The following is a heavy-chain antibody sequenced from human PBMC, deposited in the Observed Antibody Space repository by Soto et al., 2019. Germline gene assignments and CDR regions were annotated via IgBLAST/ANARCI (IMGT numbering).Heavy chain of an antibody. CDR1: GFTFSSYA. CDR3: AKSHYFGSGSFEY. Sequence: GGSLRLSCAASGFTFSSYAMSWVRQAPGKGLEWVSGISGSGDSTFYADSVKGRFTISRDNSKSTLFLQMNSLRAEDTAVYYCAKSHYFGSGSFEYWGQGTLVTVSS. CDR2: ISGSGDST. V-gene: IGHV3-23*01. D-gene: IGHD3-10*01. J-gene: IGHJ4*02.